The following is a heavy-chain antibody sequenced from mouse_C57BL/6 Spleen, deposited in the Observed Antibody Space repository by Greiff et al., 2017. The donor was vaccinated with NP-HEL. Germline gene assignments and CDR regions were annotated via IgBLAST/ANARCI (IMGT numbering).Heavy chain of an antibody. J-gene: IGHJ3*01. V-gene: IGHV1-50*01. CDR3: ARPSNEGFAD. CDR2: IDPSDSYT. CDR1: GYTFTSYW. Sequence: VQLQQPGAELVKPGASVKLSCKASGYTFTSYWMQWVKQRPGQGLEWIGEIDPSDSYTNYNQKFKGKATLTVDTSSSTAYMQLSSLTSEDSAVYYCARPSNEGFADWGQGTLVTVAA. D-gene: IGHD2-5*01.